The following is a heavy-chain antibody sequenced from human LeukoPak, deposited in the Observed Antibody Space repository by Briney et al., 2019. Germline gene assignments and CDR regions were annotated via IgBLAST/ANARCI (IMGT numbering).Heavy chain of an antibody. CDR1: GFTFRNYG. J-gene: IGHJ4*02. Sequence: GGSLRLSCAASGFTFRNYGMSWVRQAPGKGLEWVSGISGNTATINYAAPVKGRFTISRDNSKNTLYLQLNSLRAEDTAVYYCAKRPGDPPAFDYWGQGTLVTVSS. D-gene: IGHD2-21*02. CDR2: ISGNTATI. V-gene: IGHV3-23*01. CDR3: AKRPGDPPAFDY.